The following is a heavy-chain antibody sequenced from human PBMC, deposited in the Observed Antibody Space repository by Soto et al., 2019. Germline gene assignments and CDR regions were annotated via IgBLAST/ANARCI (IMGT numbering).Heavy chain of an antibody. Sequence: QVQLVESGGGVVQPGRSLRLSCAASGFTFSSYGMHWVRQAPGRGLEWVAVISYDGSNKSYADYVKGRFTISRDNSKNTLYLQMNSLRAEDTAVSYCAKSRGSGNNGMDVWGQGTTVTVSS. CDR2: ISYDGSNK. J-gene: IGHJ6*02. V-gene: IGHV3-30*18. D-gene: IGHD3-10*01. CDR3: AKSRGSGNNGMDV. CDR1: GFTFSSYG.